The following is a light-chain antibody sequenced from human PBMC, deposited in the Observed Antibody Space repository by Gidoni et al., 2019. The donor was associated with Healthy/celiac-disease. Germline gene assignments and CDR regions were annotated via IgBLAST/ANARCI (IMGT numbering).Light chain of an antibody. Sequence: EIVLTQSPAPLSLSRGERATLSCRDSQSVSSYLAWYQQKPGQAPRLLIYDASNRATGIPARFSGSGSGTDFTLTISSLEPEDFAVYYCQQRSNWPRTFGPGTKVDIK. CDR1: QSVSSY. J-gene: IGKJ3*01. V-gene: IGKV3-11*01. CDR2: DAS. CDR3: QQRSNWPRT.